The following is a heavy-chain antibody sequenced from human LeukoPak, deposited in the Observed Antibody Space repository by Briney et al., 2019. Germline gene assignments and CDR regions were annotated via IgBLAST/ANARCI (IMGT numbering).Heavy chain of an antibody. CDR1: GYTFTGYY. CDR2: INPNSGGT. V-gene: IGHV1-2*02. J-gene: IGHJ4*02. Sequence: ASVRVSCKASGYTFTGYYMHWVRQAPGQGLEWMGWINPNSGGTNCAQKFLGRVTMTRDMSISTAYMELSRLRSDDTAVYFCARDEDSSGYCFDYWGQGTLVTVSS. D-gene: IGHD3-22*01. CDR3: ARDEDSSGYCFDY.